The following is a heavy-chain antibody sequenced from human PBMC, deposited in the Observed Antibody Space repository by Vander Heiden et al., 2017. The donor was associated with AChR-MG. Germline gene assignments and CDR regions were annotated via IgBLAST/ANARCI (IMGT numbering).Heavy chain of an antibody. CDR3: ARDRNSNFDL. CDR2: ISHDGSYK. V-gene: IGHV3-30*03. J-gene: IGHJ4*02. D-gene: IGHD1-1*01. Sequence: QVQLVESGGDVVQPGRSLRLPCGASGFTFSGYGMHWVRQAPGKGLEWVAVISHDGSYKNYADSVKGRFTISRDDSKNTLYLQLNSLRADDTGVYFCARDRNSNFDLWGQGTLVTVSS. CDR1: GFTFSGYG.